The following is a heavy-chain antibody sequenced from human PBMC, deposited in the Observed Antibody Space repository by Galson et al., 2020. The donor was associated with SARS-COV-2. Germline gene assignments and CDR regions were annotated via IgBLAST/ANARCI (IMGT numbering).Heavy chain of an antibody. J-gene: IGHJ4*02. Sequence: SETLSLTCTVSGGTINRSVYYWGWLRQPPGKGLEWIGSTYFSGSAYYNPSLKSRVTMSVDTSKNQFFLKMRSVTAADTAVYYCARINGTYSSFDYWGQGILVAVSS. V-gene: IGHV4-39*07. CDR2: TYFSGSA. D-gene: IGHD1-26*01. CDR1: GGTINRSVYY. CDR3: ARINGTYSSFDY.